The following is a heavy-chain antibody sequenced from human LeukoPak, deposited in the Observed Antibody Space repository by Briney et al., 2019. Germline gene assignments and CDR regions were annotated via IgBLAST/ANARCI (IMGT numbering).Heavy chain of an antibody. Sequence: PGGSLRLSCAASEFSVGSNYMTWVRQAPGKGLEWVSLIYSGGSTYYADSVKGRFTISRGNSKNTLYLQMNSLRAEDTAVYYCAKDLPIVPMDVWGKGTTVTVSS. V-gene: IGHV3-66*01. CDR1: EFSVGSNY. J-gene: IGHJ6*03. D-gene: IGHD2-15*01. CDR3: AKDLPIVPMDV. CDR2: IYSGGST.